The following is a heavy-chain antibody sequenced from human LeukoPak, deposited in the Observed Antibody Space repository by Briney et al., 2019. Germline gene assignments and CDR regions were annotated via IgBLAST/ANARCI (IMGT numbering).Heavy chain of an antibody. J-gene: IGHJ6*03. V-gene: IGHV4-4*07. CDR1: GGSISSYY. D-gene: IGHD3-3*01. Sequence: SETLSLTRTVSGGSISSYYWSWIRQPAGKGLEWIGRIYTSGSTNYNPSLKSRVTISVDKSKNQFSLKLSSVTAADTAVYYCASTAVGVVYYYYYYMDVWGKGTTVTVSS. CDR2: IYTSGST. CDR3: ASTAVGVVYYYYYYMDV.